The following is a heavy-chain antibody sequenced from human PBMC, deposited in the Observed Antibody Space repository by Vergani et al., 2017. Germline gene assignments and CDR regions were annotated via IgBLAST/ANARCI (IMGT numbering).Heavy chain of an antibody. Sequence: QVQLVESGGGVVQPGRSLRLSCAASGFTFSSYGMHWVRQAPGKGLEWVAVISHDGSNKYYADSVKGRFTISRDNSKNTLYLQMNSLRAEDTAVYYCAKDLMYSSSSKADAFDIWGQGTMVTVSS. J-gene: IGHJ3*02. CDR2: ISHDGSNK. V-gene: IGHV3-30*18. CDR3: AKDLMYSSSSKADAFDI. D-gene: IGHD6-13*01. CDR1: GFTFSSYG.